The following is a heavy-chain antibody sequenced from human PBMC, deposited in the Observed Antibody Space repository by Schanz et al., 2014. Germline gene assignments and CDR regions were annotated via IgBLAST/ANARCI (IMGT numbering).Heavy chain of an antibody. CDR1: GFTFGAYT. J-gene: IGHJ6*02. CDR3: ARDRQQLVGRIGYYYGMDV. CDR2: ISSRSSYI. Sequence: EVQLVESGGGLVKPGGSLRLSCVTSGFTFGAYTMNWVRQAPGKGLEWVSSISSRSSYIYYTDSVKGRFTISRDNSKNTLYLQMNSLRAEDTAVYYCARDRQQLVGRIGYYYGMDVWGQGTTVTVSS. D-gene: IGHD6-13*01. V-gene: IGHV3-21*01.